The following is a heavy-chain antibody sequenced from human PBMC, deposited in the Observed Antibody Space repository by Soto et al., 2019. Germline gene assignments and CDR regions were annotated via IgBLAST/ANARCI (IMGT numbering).Heavy chain of an antibody. D-gene: IGHD3-3*01. J-gene: IGHJ3*02. V-gene: IGHV3-21*01. CDR1: GFTFSSYS. CDR2: ISISSSYI. CDR3: ARDRERLILEWSATNDAFDI. Sequence: EVQLVESGGGLVKPGGSLRLSCAASGFTFSSYSMNWVRQAPGKGLGWVSSISISSSYIYYADSVKCRFTISTDNAKNSLYLKMSRLRAEDTAVYYCARDRERLILEWSATNDAFDIWVQGTMVTVSS.